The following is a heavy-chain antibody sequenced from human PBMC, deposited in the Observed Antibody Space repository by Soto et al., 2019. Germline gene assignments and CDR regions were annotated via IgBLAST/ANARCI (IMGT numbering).Heavy chain of an antibody. Sequence: GGSLRLSCAASGFTFSDYYMSWIRQAPGKGLEWVSYISSRSSTIFYADSVKGRFTISRDNAKNSLSLQMNNLRVEDTAVYYCVRDPHFEAFDLWGQGTVVTVSS. J-gene: IGHJ3*01. V-gene: IGHV3-11*01. D-gene: IGHD3-3*02. CDR1: GFTFSDYY. CDR2: ISSRSSTI. CDR3: VRDPHFEAFDL.